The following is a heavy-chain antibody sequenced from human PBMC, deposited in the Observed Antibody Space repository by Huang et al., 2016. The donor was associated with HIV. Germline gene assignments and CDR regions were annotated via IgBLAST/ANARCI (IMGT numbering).Heavy chain of an antibody. CDR3: ARSAVPGDGDWFDP. CDR2: ISNDGRNK. Sequence: QVQLVESGGGLVQPGRSLSLSCAASGFTFTNYAIHWVRQVPGKGWEWGEFISNDGRNKFYADSVKGRLPISRDNSKSTLYLLMNSLRVDDTALYYCARSAVPGDGDWFDPWGQGTLVTVSS. J-gene: IGHJ5*02. V-gene: IGHV3-30*04. CDR1: GFTFTNYA. D-gene: IGHD6-19*01.